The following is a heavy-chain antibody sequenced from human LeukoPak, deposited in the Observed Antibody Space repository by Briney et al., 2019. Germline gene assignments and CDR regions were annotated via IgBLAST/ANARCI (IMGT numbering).Heavy chain of an antibody. D-gene: IGHD1-26*01. CDR3: ARGRYSGSYYGGYYFDY. Sequence: GESLKISCKVSGYIFTSDWIGWVRQVPGKGLEWMGIIHPGDSDTRYSPSFQGQVTFSADKSISTAYLQWSSLKASDTAMYYCARGRYSGSYYGGYYFDYWGQGTLVTVSS. CDR2: IHPGDSDT. V-gene: IGHV5-51*01. J-gene: IGHJ4*02. CDR1: GYIFTSDW.